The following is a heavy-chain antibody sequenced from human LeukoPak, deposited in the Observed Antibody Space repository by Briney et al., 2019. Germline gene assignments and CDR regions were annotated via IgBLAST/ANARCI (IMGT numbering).Heavy chain of an antibody. V-gene: IGHV1-8*02. CDR1: GYTFISYD. CDR2: MNPNSGNT. CDR3: ARGGERANFYGLGSSPNWFDP. J-gene: IGHJ5*02. Sequence: GASVKVSCKASGYTFISYDINWVRQAAGQGLDWMGWMNPNSGNTGYAQKFQGRVTMTRNTSISTAYMELSGLRSDDTAVYYCARGGERANFYGLGSSPNWFDPWGQGTLVTVSS. D-gene: IGHD3-10*01.